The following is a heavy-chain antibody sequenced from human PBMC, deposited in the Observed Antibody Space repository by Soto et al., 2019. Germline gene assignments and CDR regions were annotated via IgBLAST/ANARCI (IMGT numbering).Heavy chain of an antibody. CDR3: ARDQVLRYFDSYLTGVNYFDY. J-gene: IGHJ4*02. CDR1: GYTFTSYY. V-gene: IGHV1-46*01. D-gene: IGHD3-9*01. Sequence: ASVKVSCKASGYTFTSYYMHWVRQAPGQGLEWMGIINPSGGSTSYAQKVQGRVTMTTDTSTSTAYMELRSLRSDDTAVYYCARDQVLRYFDSYLTGVNYFDYWGQGTLVTVSS. CDR2: INPSGGST.